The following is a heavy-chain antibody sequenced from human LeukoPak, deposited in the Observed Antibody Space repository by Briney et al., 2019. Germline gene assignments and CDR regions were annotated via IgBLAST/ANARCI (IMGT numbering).Heavy chain of an antibody. CDR1: GGXISSYY. Sequence: SETLSLTXTXSGGXISSYYWSWIRQPPGKGLEWIGYIYYSGSTNYNPSLKSRVTISVDTSKNQFSLKLSSVTAADTAVYYCARERARAFDIWGQGTMVTVSS. V-gene: IGHV4-59*01. J-gene: IGHJ3*02. CDR3: ARERARAFDI. CDR2: IYYSGST.